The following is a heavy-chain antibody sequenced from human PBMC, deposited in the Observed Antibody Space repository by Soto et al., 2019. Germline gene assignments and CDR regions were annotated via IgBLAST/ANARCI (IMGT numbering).Heavy chain of an antibody. Sequence: SGPTLVNPTQTLTLTSTFSGFSLSTSGMCVSWIRQPPGKALEWLAHIVSNDEKYYSTSLKSRLTISKDTSKNQVVLTMTNMDPVDTATYYCARINIVVVPAVDYWGQGTLVTVSS. V-gene: IGHV2-70*01. CDR2: IVSNDEK. J-gene: IGHJ4*02. CDR3: ARINIVVVPAVDY. CDR1: GFSLSTSGMC. D-gene: IGHD2-2*01.